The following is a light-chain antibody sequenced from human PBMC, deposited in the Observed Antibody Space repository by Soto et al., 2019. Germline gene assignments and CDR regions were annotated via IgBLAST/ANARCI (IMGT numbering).Light chain of an antibody. CDR1: TIAVGSYTL. Sequence: QSVLPHPAPGSGPPGRSATIPCSEATIAVGSYTLASGYQQHQGKAPKLLIYEGSRGPSGVSNRFSGSKSGNAASLTISGLQAEVEADYYVLSNAGSSAPYDFGTGTKVTGL. J-gene: IGLJ1*01. CDR2: EGS. CDR3: LSNAGSSAPYD. V-gene: IGLV2-23*01.